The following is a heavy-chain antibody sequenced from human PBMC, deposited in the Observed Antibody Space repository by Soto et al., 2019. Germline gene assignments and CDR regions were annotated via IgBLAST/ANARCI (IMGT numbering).Heavy chain of an antibody. V-gene: IGHV4-4*02. CDR1: GGSISSSNW. CDR2: IYHSGST. D-gene: IGHD1-1*01. CDR3: ARDTGTTTCYYYYYGMDV. J-gene: IGHJ6*02. Sequence: SETLSLTCAVSGGSISSSNWWSWVRQPPGKGLEWIGEIYHSGSTNYNPSLKSRVTISVDKSKNQFSLKLSSVTAADTAVYYCARDTGTTTCYYYYYGMDVWGQGTTVTVSS.